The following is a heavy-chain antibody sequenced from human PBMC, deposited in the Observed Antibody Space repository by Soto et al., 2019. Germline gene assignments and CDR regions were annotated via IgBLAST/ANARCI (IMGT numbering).Heavy chain of an antibody. J-gene: IGHJ5*02. D-gene: IGHD3-22*01. CDR3: AGDPDSHYNDSHASSYP. V-gene: IGHV1-69*08. Sequence: QVQLVQSGAEVKKPGSSVKVSCKASGGTFSTYTITWVRQAPGQGLEWMGRIIPIIGIINYAQKFQGRVTITANKFTGTAYMELTRQRSDDTAVYYCAGDPDSHYNDSHASSYPWGQGTLVTVSS. CDR2: IIPIIGII. CDR1: GGTFSTYT.